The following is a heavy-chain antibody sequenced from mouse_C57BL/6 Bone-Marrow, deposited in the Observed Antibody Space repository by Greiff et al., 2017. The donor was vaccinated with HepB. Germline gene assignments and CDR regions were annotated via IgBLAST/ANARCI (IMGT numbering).Heavy chain of an antibody. J-gene: IGHJ2*01. D-gene: IGHD3-2*02. V-gene: IGHV1-55*01. CDR2: IYPGSGST. CDR3: AREETAEATAY. Sequence: QVQLKQPGAELVKPGASVKMSCKASGYTFTSSWITWVKRRPGQGLEWIGDIYPGSGSTNYNEKFKSKATLTVDTSSSTAYMQLSSLTSEDSAVYDGAREETAEATAYWGQGTTLTVSS. CDR1: GYTFTSSW.